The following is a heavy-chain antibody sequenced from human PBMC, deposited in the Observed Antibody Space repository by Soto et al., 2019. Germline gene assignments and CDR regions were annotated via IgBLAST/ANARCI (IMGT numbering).Heavy chain of an antibody. CDR2: IYYSGST. CDR3: AREGLWSGELSPYY. J-gene: IGHJ4*01. V-gene: IGHV4-59*01. D-gene: IGHD3-10*01. Sequence: PSETLSLTCTVSGGSISSYDWSWIRQPPGKGLEWIGYIYYSGSTNYNPSLKSRVTISVDTSKNQFSLKLSSVTAADTAVYYCAREGLWSGELSPYYWGHGTLVTFSS. CDR1: GGSISSYD.